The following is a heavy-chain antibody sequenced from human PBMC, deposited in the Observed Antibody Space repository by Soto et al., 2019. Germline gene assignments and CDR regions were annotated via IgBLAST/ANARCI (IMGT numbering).Heavy chain of an antibody. J-gene: IGHJ5*02. CDR3: AGVGYCNGSGSSVFYP. D-gene: IGHD3-10*01. CDR2: ISAYNGYT. Sequence: QVQLVQSGAEVKKPGASVKVSCKASGYTFTSHSIIWVRRAPGEGLEWVGWISAYNGYTNSAENFQCRVTMSTDASTNTALRELRSLTSDDTAVYYWAGVGYCNGSGSSVFYPWGQGTLITVSS. V-gene: IGHV1-18*04. CDR1: GYTFTSHS.